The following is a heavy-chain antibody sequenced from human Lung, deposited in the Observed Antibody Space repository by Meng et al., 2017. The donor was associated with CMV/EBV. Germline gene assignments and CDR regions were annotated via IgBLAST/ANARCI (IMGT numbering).Heavy chain of an antibody. V-gene: IGHV3-43D*03. CDR2: ISWDGGNA. J-gene: IGHJ6*02. CDR1: GFTFDDYG. CDR3: VKDRGYPAGALMHGMDV. Sequence: GGSLRLXCAASGFTFDDYGMHWVRQAPGKGLEWIALISWDGGNAYYADSVKGRFTISRDNTKNSLYLQMDRLRVEDTAFYYYVKDRGYPAGALMHGMDVWGQGXTVTVSS. D-gene: IGHD3-10*01.